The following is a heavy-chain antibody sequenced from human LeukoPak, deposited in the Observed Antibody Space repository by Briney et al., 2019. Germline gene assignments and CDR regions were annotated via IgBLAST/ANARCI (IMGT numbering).Heavy chain of an antibody. J-gene: IGHJ6*03. CDR3: ARVSHASNSYYYYMDV. CDR1: GYTFTSYG. Sequence: ASVKVSCKASGYTFTSYGISWVRQAPGQGLEWMGWISAYNGNTNYAQRLQGRVTMTTDTSASTAYMELRSLRSDDTAVFYCARVSHASNSYYYYMDVWGKGTTVTVSS. V-gene: IGHV1-18*01. CDR2: ISAYNGNT.